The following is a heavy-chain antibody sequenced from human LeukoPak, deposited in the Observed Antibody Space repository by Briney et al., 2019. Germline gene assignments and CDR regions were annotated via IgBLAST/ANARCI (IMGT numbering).Heavy chain of an antibody. CDR2: IIPILGIA. CDR1: GGTFSSYA. D-gene: IGHD3-9*01. V-gene: IGHV1-69*04. CDR3: AREDRYYDILTGRSYGMDV. Sequence: GASVKVSCKASGGTFSSYAISRVRQAPGQGLEWMGRIIPILGIANYAQKFQGRVTITADKSTSTAYMELSSLRSEDTAVYYCAREDRYYDILTGRSYGMDVWGQGTTVTVSS. J-gene: IGHJ6*02.